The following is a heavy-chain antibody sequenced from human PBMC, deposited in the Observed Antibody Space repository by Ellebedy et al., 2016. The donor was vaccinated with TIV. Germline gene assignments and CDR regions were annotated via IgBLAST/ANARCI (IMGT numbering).Heavy chain of an antibody. J-gene: IGHJ4*02. V-gene: IGHV3-9*01. CDR2: ISWNSGSI. CDR1: GFTFDDYA. CDR3: AKEGAYTGTSSWYWLDC. D-gene: IGHD6-13*01. Sequence: LSLTCAASGFTFDDYAMHWVRQAPGKGLEWVSGISWNSGSIGYADSVKGRFTISRDNAKNSLYLQMNSLRAEDTALYYCAKEGAYTGTSSWYWLDCWGQGTLVTVSS.